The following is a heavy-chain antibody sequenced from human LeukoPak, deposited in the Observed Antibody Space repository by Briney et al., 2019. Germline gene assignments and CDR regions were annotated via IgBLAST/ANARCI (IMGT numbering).Heavy chain of an antibody. CDR2: INWNGGST. CDR1: GFTFNDYG. J-gene: IGHJ4*02. D-gene: IGHD4-17*01. Sequence: GGSLRLSCAASGFTFNDYGMSWVRQAPRKGLEWVSGINWNGGSTGYADSVKGRFTISRDNAKNSLYLQMNSLRAEDTAVYYCARALDHDYGDYFDYWGQGTLVTVSS. CDR3: ARALDHDYGDYFDY. V-gene: IGHV3-20*04.